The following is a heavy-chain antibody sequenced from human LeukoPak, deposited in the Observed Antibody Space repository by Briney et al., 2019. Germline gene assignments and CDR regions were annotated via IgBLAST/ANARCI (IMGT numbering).Heavy chain of an antibody. CDR1: GYIFTSYW. Sequence: GASLEISWQGSGYIFTSYWIGWVRPVPGKGLEGMGIIYPGDSDTRYSPSFQGQVTISADKSISTAYLQWSSLKASDTAMYYCARQGEGYCSSTSCYPFDYWGQGTLVTVSS. J-gene: IGHJ4*02. CDR2: IYPGDSDT. CDR3: ARQGEGYCSSTSCYPFDY. V-gene: IGHV5-51*01. D-gene: IGHD2-2*01.